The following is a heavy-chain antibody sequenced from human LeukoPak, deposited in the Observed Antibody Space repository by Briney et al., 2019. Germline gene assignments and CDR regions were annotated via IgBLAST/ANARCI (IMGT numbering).Heavy chain of an antibody. Sequence: SETLSLTCAVYGGSFSGYYWNWIRQPPGKGLEWIGEINHSGSTNYNPSLKSRATISIDTSKNQFSLKLSSVTAADTAVYYCAREANIAAAIVWFDPWGQGTLVTVSS. D-gene: IGHD6-13*01. CDR1: GGSFSGYY. J-gene: IGHJ5*02. CDR3: AREANIAAAIVWFDP. CDR2: INHSGST. V-gene: IGHV4-34*01.